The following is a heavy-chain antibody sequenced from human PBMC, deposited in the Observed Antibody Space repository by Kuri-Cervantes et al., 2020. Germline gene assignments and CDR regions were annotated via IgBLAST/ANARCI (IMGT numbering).Heavy chain of an antibody. Sequence: GGSLRLSCAASGFTFSSYAMSWVRQAPGKGLEWVSYISSSSSTIYYADSVKGRFTISRDNAKNSLYLQMNSLRAEDTAVYYCARDREMVDVWGQGTTVTVSS. V-gene: IGHV3-48*01. CDR3: ARDREMVDV. J-gene: IGHJ6*02. CDR1: GFTFSSYA. CDR2: ISSSSSTI. D-gene: IGHD5-24*01.